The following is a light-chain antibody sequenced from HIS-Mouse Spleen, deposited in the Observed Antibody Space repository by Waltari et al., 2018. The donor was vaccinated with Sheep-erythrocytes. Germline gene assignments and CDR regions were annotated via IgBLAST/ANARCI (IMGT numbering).Light chain of an antibody. CDR1: SSDVGGYNS. Sequence: QSALTQPRSVSGSPGQSVTISCPGTSSDVGGYNSVSWYQQHPGKAPKLMFYDVSKRPSGVPDRFSGSKSGNTASLTISGLQAEDEADYYCCSYAGSYNHVFATGTKVTVL. V-gene: IGLV2-11*01. J-gene: IGLJ1*01. CDR3: CSYAGSYNHV. CDR2: DVS.